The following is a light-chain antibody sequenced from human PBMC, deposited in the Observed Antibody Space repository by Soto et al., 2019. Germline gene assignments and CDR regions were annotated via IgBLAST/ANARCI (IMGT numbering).Light chain of an antibody. CDR2: GAS. J-gene: IGKJ3*01. Sequence: EIVLTQSPGTLSLSPGERATLSCRASQTVNRNYLVWYQQKPGQAPRVLISGASSRATGIPDRFSGSGSGPDLTLTLSTLQPQALAAYYCNLHGNSTLLTLGPGTKVD. CDR1: QTVNRNY. V-gene: IGKV3-20*01. CDR3: NLHGNSTLLT.